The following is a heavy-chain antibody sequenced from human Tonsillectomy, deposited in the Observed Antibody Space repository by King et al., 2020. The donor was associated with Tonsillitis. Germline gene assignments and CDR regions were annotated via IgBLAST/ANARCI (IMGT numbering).Heavy chain of an antibody. CDR2: INSDGSST. CDR3: ASGRTLVGATTAPFYY. D-gene: IGHD1-26*01. V-gene: IGHV3-74*01. Sequence: VQLVESGGGLVQPGGSLRLSCAASGFTFSSYWMHWVRQAPGKGLVWVSRINSDGSSTSYADSVKGRFTISRDNTKNTLYLQMNSLRAEDTAVYYFASGRTLVGATTAPFYYWGQGTLVTVSS. J-gene: IGHJ4*02. CDR1: GFTFSSYW.